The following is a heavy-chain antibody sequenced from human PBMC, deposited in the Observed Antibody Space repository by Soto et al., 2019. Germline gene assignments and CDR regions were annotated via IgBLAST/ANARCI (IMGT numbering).Heavy chain of an antibody. J-gene: IGHJ4*02. CDR2: IGTAGDT. CDR1: GFSFSSYD. Sequence: GGSLRLSCAASGFSFSSYDMHWVRQPTGKGLEWVSAIGTAGDTYYLGSVKGRFTISRENAKNSLYLQMNSLRAGDTAVYYCARELCSGGSCYFALDYWGQGTLVTVSS. D-gene: IGHD2-15*01. V-gene: IGHV3-13*01. CDR3: ARELCSGGSCYFALDY.